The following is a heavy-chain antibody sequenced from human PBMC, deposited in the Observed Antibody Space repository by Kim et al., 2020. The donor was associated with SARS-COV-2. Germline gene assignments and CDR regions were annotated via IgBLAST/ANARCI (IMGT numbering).Heavy chain of an antibody. Sequence: GGSLRRSCATSGFTLSLYSMNWVRQSPGKGLEWVSHISGTGTITKHADSVRGRFTISRDNAKNSLFLQMNGLRAEDTAVYYCVRENYWAFDIWGQGPMVT. CDR3: VRENYWAFDI. CDR1: GFTLSLYS. V-gene: IGHV3-48*04. J-gene: IGHJ3*02. D-gene: IGHD2-15*01. CDR2: ISGTGTIT.